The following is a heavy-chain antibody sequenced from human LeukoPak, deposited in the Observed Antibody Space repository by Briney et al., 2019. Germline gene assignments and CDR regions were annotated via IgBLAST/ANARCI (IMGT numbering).Heavy chain of an antibody. CDR1: GYSFTSYW. CDR2: IYPGDSDT. V-gene: IGHV5-51*01. J-gene: IGHJ4*02. CDR3: ASFSYYDSSGFDY. Sequence: GESLKISCKGPGYSFTSYWIGWVRQMPGKGLEWMGIIYPGDSDTRYSPSFQGQVTISADKSISTAYLQWSSLKASDTAMYYCASFSYYDSSGFDYWGQGTLVTVSS. D-gene: IGHD3-22*01.